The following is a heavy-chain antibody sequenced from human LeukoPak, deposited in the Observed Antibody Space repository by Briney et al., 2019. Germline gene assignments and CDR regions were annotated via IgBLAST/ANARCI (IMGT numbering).Heavy chain of an antibody. J-gene: IGHJ4*02. CDR2: IYSGGGT. Sequence: GGPLSLSRVPSGFTDCGHYMRWVRPAPGKGLEWVSFIYSGGGTLYADSVKGRFTVSRDTSKNTVYLQMNSLRADDTAVYYCARGMFYVIWTDYFDYWGQGALVTVSS. D-gene: IGHD3-16*01. CDR1: GFTDCGHY. CDR3: ARGMFYVIWTDYFDY. V-gene: IGHV3-53*01.